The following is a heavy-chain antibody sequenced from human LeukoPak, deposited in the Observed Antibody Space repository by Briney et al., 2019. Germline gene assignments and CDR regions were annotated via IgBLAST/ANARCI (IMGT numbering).Heavy chain of an antibody. CDR2: MYTGGTT. V-gene: IGHV3-53*01. CDR1: GFSVSGTH. Sequence: GGSLRLSCAASGFSVSGTHMSWVRQAPGKGLEWVSAMYTGGTTYYADSVTGRFTISRDNSKNTLYLHMNSLRVEDTAVYYCAKDEATSGGGLASWGQGTLVSASS. D-gene: IGHD3-16*01. CDR3: AKDEATSGGGLAS. J-gene: IGHJ4*02.